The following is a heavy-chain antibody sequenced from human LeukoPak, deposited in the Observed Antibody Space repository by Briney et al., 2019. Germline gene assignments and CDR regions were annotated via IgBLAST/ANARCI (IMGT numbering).Heavy chain of an antibody. CDR1: GFTVNSYC. J-gene: IGHJ4*02. Sequence: PGGSLRLSCVASGFTVNSYCMNWVRQAPGKGLEWISYISPTSGTIFYADPVKGRFTLSRDNSKNTVYLQMSSLRAEDTAIYYCAKHQAMATVDPFDYWGQGTLVTVSS. D-gene: IGHD4-4*01. V-gene: IGHV3-23*01. CDR3: AKHQAMATVDPFDY. CDR2: ISPTSGTI.